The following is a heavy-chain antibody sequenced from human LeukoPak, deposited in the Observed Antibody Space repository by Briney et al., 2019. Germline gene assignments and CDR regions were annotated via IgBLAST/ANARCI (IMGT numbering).Heavy chain of an antibody. D-gene: IGHD2-21*01. CDR2: FNPSGGST. CDR1: GNTFTNYY. V-gene: IGHV1-46*01. J-gene: IGHJ4*02. Sequence: ASVKVSCKASGNTFTNYYVHWVRQAPGLGLEWMEIFNPSGGSTTYAQKFQGRVTMTRDTSTSTVYMELSSLRSEDTAVYYCARGPVEYCGGDCFPYWGQGTLVTVSS. CDR3: ARGPVEYCGGDCFPY.